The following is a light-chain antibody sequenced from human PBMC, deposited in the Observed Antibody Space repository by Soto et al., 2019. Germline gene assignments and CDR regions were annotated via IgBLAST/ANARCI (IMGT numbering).Light chain of an antibody. CDR3: HQYNSWPLT. CDR1: QSVSSN. CDR2: GAS. Sequence: EIVMTQSPATLSVSPGERATLSCRASQSVSSNLAWYQQKPGQAPRLLIYGASTRATGIPARFSGSGSGTEFTLTISSLLSEDFAVYYCHQYNSWPLTFGGGTKVHIK. J-gene: IGKJ4*01. V-gene: IGKV3-15*01.